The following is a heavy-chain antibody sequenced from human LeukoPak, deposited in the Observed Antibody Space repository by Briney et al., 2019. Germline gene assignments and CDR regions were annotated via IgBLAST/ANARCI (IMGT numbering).Heavy chain of an antibody. J-gene: IGHJ4*02. CDR2: INSDGSST. Sequence: HTGGSLRLSCAASGFTFSSYWMHWVRQAPGKGLVWVSRINSDGSSTSYADSVKGRFTISRDNAKNSLYLQMNSLRAEDTALYYCARDGGGSYHDYWGQGTLVTVSS. V-gene: IGHV3-74*01. CDR3: ARDGGGSYHDY. D-gene: IGHD3-16*02. CDR1: GFTFSSYW.